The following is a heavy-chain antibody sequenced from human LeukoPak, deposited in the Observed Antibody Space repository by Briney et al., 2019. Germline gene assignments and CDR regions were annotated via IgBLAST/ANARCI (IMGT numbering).Heavy chain of an antibody. D-gene: IGHD3-10*01. Sequence: GGSLRLSCAASGFTFSRYGMHWVRQVPGKGLEWVAVIWYDGSNKYYADSVKGRFTISRDNSKNTLYLQMNSLRAEDTAVYYCAKENHPGPLDYWGQGTLVTVSS. CDR2: IWYDGSNK. J-gene: IGHJ4*02. CDR3: AKENHPGPLDY. V-gene: IGHV3-33*06. CDR1: GFTFSRYG.